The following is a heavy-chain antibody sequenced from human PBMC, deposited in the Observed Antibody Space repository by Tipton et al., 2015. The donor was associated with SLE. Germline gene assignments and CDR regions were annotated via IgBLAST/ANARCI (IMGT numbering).Heavy chain of an antibody. D-gene: IGHD6-13*01. CDR2: IYTSGST. Sequence: TLSLTCTVSRGALSSYYSGWIRQPPGKGLGWIGYIYTSGSTDYNPSLTSRVTISVDTSTNQLSLNLRSVTAADTAVYYCATSIAVAGDAFDIWGQGTMVTVSS. J-gene: IGHJ3*02. CDR1: RGALSSYY. V-gene: IGHV4-4*08. CDR3: ATSIAVAGDAFDI.